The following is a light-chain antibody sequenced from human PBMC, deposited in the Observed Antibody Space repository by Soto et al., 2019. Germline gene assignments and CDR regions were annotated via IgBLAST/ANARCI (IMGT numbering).Light chain of an antibody. CDR1: RSDVGGNNY. Sequence: QSALTQPASVSGSPGQSITISCTGTRSDVGGNNYFSGYQQHPGKAPKLMIYDVSNRPSGVSNRFSGSKSGNTASLTISGLQAEDEADYYCSSYTSSSTPYVVFGGGTKLTVL. V-gene: IGLV2-14*01. CDR3: SSYTSSSTPYVV. J-gene: IGLJ2*01. CDR2: DVS.